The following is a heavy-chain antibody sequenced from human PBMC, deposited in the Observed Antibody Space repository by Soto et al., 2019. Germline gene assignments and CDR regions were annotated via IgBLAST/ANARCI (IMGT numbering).Heavy chain of an antibody. D-gene: IGHD6-19*01. CDR2: IYYSGST. CDR1: GGSISSYY. J-gene: IGHJ5*02. Sequence: PSETLSLTCTVSGGSISSYYWSWIRQPPGKGLEWIGYIYYSGSTNYNPSLKSRVTISVDTSKNQFSLKLSSVTAADTAVYYCAREVAGSWFDPWGQRTLVTVSS. V-gene: IGHV4-59*01. CDR3: AREVAGSWFDP.